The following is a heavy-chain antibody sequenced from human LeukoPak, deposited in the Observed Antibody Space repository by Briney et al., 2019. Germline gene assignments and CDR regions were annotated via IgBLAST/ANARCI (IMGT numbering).Heavy chain of an antibody. CDR2: IYWDDDK. CDR1: GFSLSTSGVG. CDR3: AHRGRGDYFNNWFDP. D-gene: IGHD4-17*01. Sequence: SGPTLVKPTQTLTLTCTFSGFSLSTSGVGVGWIRQPPGKALEWLALIYWDDDKRYSPSLKSRITITKDTSKNQVVLTMTNMDPVDTATYYCAHRGRGDYFNNWFDPWGQGTLVTVSS. V-gene: IGHV2-5*02. J-gene: IGHJ5*02.